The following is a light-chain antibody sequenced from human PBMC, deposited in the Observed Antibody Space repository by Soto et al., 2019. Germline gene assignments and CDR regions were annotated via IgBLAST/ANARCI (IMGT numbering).Light chain of an antibody. CDR1: HDIGNS. CDR3: QKSDHLPL. J-gene: IGKJ3*01. V-gene: IGKV1-33*01. CDR2: DAY. Sequence: GDKVTITCQASHDIGNSLNWYQDKPGQPPKLVIYDAYNLETGVPSTFSGNGYGTDFTFTISSLRPEDIATYYCQKSDHLPLFGPGTKVDMK.